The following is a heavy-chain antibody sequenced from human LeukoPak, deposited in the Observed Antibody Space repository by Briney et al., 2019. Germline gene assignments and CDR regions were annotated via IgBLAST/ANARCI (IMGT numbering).Heavy chain of an antibody. Sequence: PSETLSLTCTVSGGSISSYYWSWTRQPPGKGLEWIGYVYYSGTTNYNPSLKSRVTISVDTSKNQFPLKLSSVTAADTAVYYCARQGYGCGYYYFDYWGQGTLVTVSS. J-gene: IGHJ4*02. CDR1: GGSISSYY. V-gene: IGHV4-59*01. D-gene: IGHD5-12*01. CDR3: ARQGYGCGYYYFDY. CDR2: VYYSGTT.